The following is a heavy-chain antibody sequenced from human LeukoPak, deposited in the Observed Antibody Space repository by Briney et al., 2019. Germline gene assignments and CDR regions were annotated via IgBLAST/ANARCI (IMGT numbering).Heavy chain of an antibody. D-gene: IGHD2-8*01. V-gene: IGHV3-23*01. J-gene: IGHJ4*02. CDR3: AKPGYCTNGVCYNGGEFDY. CDR1: GVTFSSYA. CDR2: ISGNGGST. Sequence: GGSLRLSCAASGVTFSSYAMSWVRQAPGKGLEWASTISGNGGSTYYGDSVRGRFTISRDNSKNTLYLQMNSLRAEDTAVYYCAKPGYCTNGVCYNGGEFDYWGQGTLVTVSS.